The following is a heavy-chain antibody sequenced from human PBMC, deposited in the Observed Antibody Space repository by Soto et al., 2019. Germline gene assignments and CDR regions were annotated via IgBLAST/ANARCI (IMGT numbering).Heavy chain of an antibody. D-gene: IGHD1-26*01. V-gene: IGHV4-31*03. CDR1: GGSISSGGYY. J-gene: IGHJ4*02. CDR3: ARSIVGATISLPFDY. Sequence: QVQLQESGPGLVKPSQTLSLTCTVSGGSISSGGYYWSWIRQHPGKGLEGIGYIYYSGSTYYNPSLKSRVTISVDTSKNQFSLKLSSVTAADTAVYYCARSIVGATISLPFDYWGQGTLVTVSS. CDR2: IYYSGST.